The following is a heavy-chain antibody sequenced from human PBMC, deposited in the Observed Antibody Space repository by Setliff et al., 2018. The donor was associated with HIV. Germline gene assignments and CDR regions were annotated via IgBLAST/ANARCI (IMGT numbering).Heavy chain of an antibody. CDR1: GYTFTSPG. J-gene: IGHJ6*03. V-gene: IGHV1-18*01. Sequence: ASVKVSCKASGYTFTSPGITWVRQAPGQGLEWMGWIGTYNGDTNYAQKFQGRVTMTTDTSTSTAYMELRSLISDDTAVYYGAREGLWFGDRGYYMDVWGTGTAVTVS. D-gene: IGHD3-10*01. CDR2: IGTYNGDT. CDR3: AREGLWFGDRGYYMDV.